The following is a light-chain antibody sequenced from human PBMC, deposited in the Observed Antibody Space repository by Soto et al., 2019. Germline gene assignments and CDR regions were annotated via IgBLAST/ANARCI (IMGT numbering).Light chain of an antibody. CDR3: QQYDRYPHT. J-gene: IGKJ2*01. CDR1: QGISSY. CDR2: AAS. Sequence: AIRMTQSPSSLSASTGDKVTITCRASQGISSYLAWYQQKPGKAPKLLIYAASTLQSGVTSRFSGSGSGTDFTLTISCLQSDDFATYYFQQYDRYPHTLGQGNKLEIK. V-gene: IGKV1-8*01.